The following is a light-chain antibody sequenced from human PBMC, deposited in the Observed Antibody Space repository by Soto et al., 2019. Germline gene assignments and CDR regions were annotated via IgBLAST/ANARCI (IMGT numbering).Light chain of an antibody. V-gene: IGKV1-5*01. CDR2: DVS. Sequence: DIQMTQSPSTLSASVGDRVTITCRASQSISSWLAWYQQKPGKAPKLLICDVSTLESWVPSRFSGSGSGTEFTLTISSLQPVDFATYYCQQYNIFWTFGQGTTVDIK. J-gene: IGKJ1*01. CDR3: QQYNIFWT. CDR1: QSISSW.